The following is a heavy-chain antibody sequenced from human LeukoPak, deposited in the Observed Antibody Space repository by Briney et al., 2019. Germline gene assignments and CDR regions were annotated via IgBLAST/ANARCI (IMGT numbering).Heavy chain of an antibody. CDR1: GFTFSNAW. D-gene: IGHD2-2*02. CDR2: IKSKTDGGTT. CDR3: TTYCSSTSCYIDYYYYMDV. J-gene: IGHJ6*03. Sequence: RSGGSLRLSCAASGFTFSNAWMSWVRQAPGKGLEWVGRIKSKTDGGTTDYAAPVKGRFTISRDDSKNTLYLQMNSLKTEDTAVYYCTTYCSSTSCYIDYYYYMDVWGKGTTVTVSS. V-gene: IGHV3-15*01.